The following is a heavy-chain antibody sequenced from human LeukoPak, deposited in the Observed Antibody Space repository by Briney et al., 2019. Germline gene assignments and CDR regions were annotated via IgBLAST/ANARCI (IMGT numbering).Heavy chain of an antibody. D-gene: IGHD2-2*01. CDR3: AREDIVVPAALGGAYYYMDV. CDR2: INPNSGGT. CDR1: GYTFSSYY. J-gene: IGHJ6*03. Sequence: ASVKVSCKASGYTFSSYYMRWVRQAPGQGLEWMGWINPNSGGTNYAQKFQGRVTMTRDTSISTAYMELSRLRSDDTAVYYCAREDIVVPAALGGAYYYMDVWGKGTTVTISS. V-gene: IGHV1-2*02.